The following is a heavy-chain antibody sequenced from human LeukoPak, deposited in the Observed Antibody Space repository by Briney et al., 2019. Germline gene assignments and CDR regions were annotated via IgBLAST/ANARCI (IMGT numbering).Heavy chain of an antibody. D-gene: IGHD1-26*01. CDR1: GYTFTGYY. V-gene: IGHV1-2*02. CDR2: INPNSGGT. CDR3: ARDRRMGATHMPVGY. Sequence: ASVKVSCKASGYTFTGYYMHCVRHAPGQGLEWMGWINPNSGGTNYAQKFQGRVTMTRDTSISTAYMELSRLRSDDTAVYYCARDRRMGATHMPVGYWGQGTLVTVSS. J-gene: IGHJ4*02.